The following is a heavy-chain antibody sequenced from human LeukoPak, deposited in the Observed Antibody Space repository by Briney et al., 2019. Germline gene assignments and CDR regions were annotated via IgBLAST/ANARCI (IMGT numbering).Heavy chain of an antibody. CDR1: GGTFSSYA. J-gene: IGHJ6*04. D-gene: IGHD2-2*01. CDR3: ARALGYCSSTSCYSYYYYYGMDV. Sequence: SVKVFCKASGGTFSSYAISWVRQAPGQGLEWMGGIIPIFGTANYAQKFQGRVTITADESTSTAYMELSSLRSEDTAVYYCARALGYCSSTSCYSYYYYYGMDVWGKGTTVTVSS. CDR2: IIPIFGTA. V-gene: IGHV1-69*13.